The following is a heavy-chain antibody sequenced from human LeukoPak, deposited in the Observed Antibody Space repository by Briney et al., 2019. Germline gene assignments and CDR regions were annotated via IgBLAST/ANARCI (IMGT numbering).Heavy chain of an antibody. J-gene: IGHJ6*02. CDR3: AAQYGSGSPYYFYAMDV. V-gene: IGHV3-48*03. Sequence: PGGALRLSCATFGFKFSGHELNWVRQAPGKGLEWVAYISSSGATLHYADFVRGRFTISRDYAKSSLHLQMSSLRAEDSAVYYCAAQYGSGSPYYFYAMDVWGQGTTVTVSS. CDR2: ISSSGATL. D-gene: IGHD3-10*01. CDR1: GFKFSGHE.